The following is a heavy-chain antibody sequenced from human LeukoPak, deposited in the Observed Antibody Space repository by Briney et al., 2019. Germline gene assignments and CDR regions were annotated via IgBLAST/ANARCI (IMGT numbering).Heavy chain of an antibody. CDR1: GSTFSSYA. Sequence: GGSLRLSCAASGSTFSSYAMSWVRQAPGKGLEWVSAISGSGGSTYYADSVKGRFTISRDNSKNTLYLQMNSLRAEDTAVYYCAKIPQRWLQYTYYFDYWGQGTLVTVSS. D-gene: IGHD5-24*01. CDR3: AKIPQRWLQYTYYFDY. V-gene: IGHV3-23*01. CDR2: ISGSGGST. J-gene: IGHJ4*02.